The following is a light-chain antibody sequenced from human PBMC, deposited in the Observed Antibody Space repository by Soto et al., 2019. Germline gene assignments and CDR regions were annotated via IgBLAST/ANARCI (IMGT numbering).Light chain of an antibody. CDR1: QSVSSD. V-gene: IGKV3-15*01. Sequence: EIVMTQSPATLSVSSGERATLSCSASQSVSSDLAWYQQKPGQAPRLLIYAASTRATGVPARFSGSGSGAEFTLTISSLQSEDSAFYYCQQYNDWPPRYTFGQGTKLEIK. CDR3: QQYNDWPPRYT. J-gene: IGKJ2*01. CDR2: AAS.